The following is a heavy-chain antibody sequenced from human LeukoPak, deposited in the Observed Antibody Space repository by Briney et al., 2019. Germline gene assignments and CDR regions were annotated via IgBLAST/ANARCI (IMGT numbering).Heavy chain of an antibody. CDR1: GGSISSYY. D-gene: IGHD1-1*01. Sequence: SEALSLTCTVSGGSISSYYWSRIRQPPGKGLEWIGYIYYSGSTNYNPSLKSRVTISVDTSKNQFSLKLSSVTAADTAVYYCARGTVYHYYYYMDVWGKGTTVTVSS. V-gene: IGHV4-59*01. CDR3: ARGTVYHYYYYMDV. J-gene: IGHJ6*03. CDR2: IYYSGST.